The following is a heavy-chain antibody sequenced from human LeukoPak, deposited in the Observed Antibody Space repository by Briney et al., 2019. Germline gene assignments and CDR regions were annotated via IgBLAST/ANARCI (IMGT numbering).Heavy chain of an antibody. CDR2: IIPIFGTA. CDR1: GGTFSSYA. V-gene: IGHV1-69*05. CDR3: ATEAKGYGDFVYNWFDP. J-gene: IGHJ5*02. D-gene: IGHD4-17*01. Sequence: SVKVSCKASGGTFSSYAISWVRQAPGQGLEWMGGIIPIFGTANYAQKFQGRVTITTDESTSTAYMELSSLRSEDTAVYYCATEAKGYGDFVYNWFDPWGQGTLVTVSS.